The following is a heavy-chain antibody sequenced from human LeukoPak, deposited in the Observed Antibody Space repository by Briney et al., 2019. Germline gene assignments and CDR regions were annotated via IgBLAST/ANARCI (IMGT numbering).Heavy chain of an antibody. Sequence: GASVKVSCKASGYTFTSYYMHWVRQAPGQGLEWMGIINPSGGTTNYAQKFQGRVTMTRDTSTSTVYMELSSLRSDDTAVYYCARDWSYSDYYYYMDVWGKGTTVTISS. CDR1: GYTFTSYY. V-gene: IGHV1-46*01. CDR2: INPSGGTT. J-gene: IGHJ6*03. D-gene: IGHD1-26*01. CDR3: ARDWSYSDYYYYMDV.